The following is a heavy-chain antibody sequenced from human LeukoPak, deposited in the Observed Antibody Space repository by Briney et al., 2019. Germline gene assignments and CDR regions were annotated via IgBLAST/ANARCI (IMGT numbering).Heavy chain of an antibody. Sequence: TSETLSLTRTVSGASISSGGYYWSWVRQDPGKGLEWIGYIYYGGSTYYNPSLKSRITISVDTSENQFSLELISVTAADTAVYFCARADGGVRGYYFDYWGQGIMVTVSS. D-gene: IGHD3-10*01. V-gene: IGHV4-31*03. CDR3: ARADGGVRGYYFDY. CDR1: GASISSGGYY. CDR2: IYYGGST. J-gene: IGHJ4*02.